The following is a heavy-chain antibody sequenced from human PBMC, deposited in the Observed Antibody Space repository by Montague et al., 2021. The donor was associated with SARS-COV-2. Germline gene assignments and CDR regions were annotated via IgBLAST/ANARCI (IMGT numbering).Heavy chain of an antibody. J-gene: IGHJ4*02. V-gene: IGHV4-61*02. CDR3: ARGGNSFDD. CDR2: IFSGASP. CDR1: GGSLKIDSSY. Sequence: TLSLTCTISGGSLKIDSSYWSWVRQPAGKGLEWFGRIFSGASPDYSPSLKSRVAISLDTSNYRFPLRLTSVTAADTAVYFCARGGNSFDDWGQGILVTVSS.